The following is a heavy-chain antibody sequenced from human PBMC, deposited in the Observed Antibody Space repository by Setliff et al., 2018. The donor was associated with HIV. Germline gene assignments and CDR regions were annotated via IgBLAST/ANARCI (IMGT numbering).Heavy chain of an antibody. CDR2: IHYSGST. CDR1: GGSISSHY. Sequence: SETLSLTCTVSGGSISSHYWSWIRQPPGKGLEWIGSIHYSGSTNYNPSLKSRVTISVDTSKDQFSLKLSSVTAADTALYFCAREAYFFASGTYYFDSWCQGTLVTVSS. CDR3: AREAYFFASGTYYFDS. D-gene: IGHD3-10*01. V-gene: IGHV4-59*11. J-gene: IGHJ4*02.